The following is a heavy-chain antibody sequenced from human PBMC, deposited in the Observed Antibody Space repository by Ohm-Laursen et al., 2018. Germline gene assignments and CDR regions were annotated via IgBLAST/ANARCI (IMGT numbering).Heavy chain of an antibody. V-gene: IGHV3-48*03. D-gene: IGHD5-18*01. CDR2: ISSSGSTI. CDR3: AREGATAMAHVAYFDY. J-gene: IGHJ4*02. Sequence: SLRLSCAASGFTFSSSAMSWVRQAPGKGLEWVSYISSSGSTIYYADSVKGRFTISRDNAKNSLYLQMNSLRAEDTAVYYCAREGATAMAHVAYFDYWGQGTLVTVSS. CDR1: GFTFSSSA.